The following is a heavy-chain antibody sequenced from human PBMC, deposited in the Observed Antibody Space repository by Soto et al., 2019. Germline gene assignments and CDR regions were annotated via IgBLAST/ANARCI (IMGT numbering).Heavy chain of an antibody. D-gene: IGHD3-22*01. CDR3: ARGGYFDSSNYLAY. Sequence: PGGSLRLSCAASGFTFTRYSMNWVRQAPGKGLEWVSSISSTTNYIYYGDSMKGRFTISRDNAKNSLYLEMNSLRAEDTAVYYCARGGYFDSSNYLAYWGLGTLVTVSS. CDR1: GFTFTRYS. CDR2: ISSTTNYI. J-gene: IGHJ4*02. V-gene: IGHV3-21*06.